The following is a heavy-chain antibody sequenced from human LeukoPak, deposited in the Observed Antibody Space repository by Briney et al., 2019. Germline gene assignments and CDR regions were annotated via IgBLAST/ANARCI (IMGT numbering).Heavy chain of an antibody. CDR1: GGSTRSYY. V-gene: IGHV4-59*12. CDR2: IYLRGNT. CDR3: ARGTITTVTDS. J-gene: IGHJ4*02. D-gene: IGHD4-17*01. Sequence: SETLSLTCTVSGGSTRSYYWSWIRQPPGKGLEWVGEIYLRGNTNYNPSLESRATISVDESKTQLSLRLESVTAADTAVYYCARGTITTVTDSWGPGTLVTVSS.